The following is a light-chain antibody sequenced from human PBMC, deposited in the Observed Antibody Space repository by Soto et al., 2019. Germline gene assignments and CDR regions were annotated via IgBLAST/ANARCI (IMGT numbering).Light chain of an antibody. V-gene: IGKV1-5*03. CDR2: KAS. CDR1: QSINSW. CDR3: QQYNTYSWT. J-gene: IGKJ1*01. Sequence: DIQMTQSPSTLSASVGDRVIITCRASQSINSWLAWYQQKPGKAPELLISKASSLQSGVPPRFGGSGSGTEFTLTISSLQPDDFATYYCQQYNTYSWTFGQGTKVEIK.